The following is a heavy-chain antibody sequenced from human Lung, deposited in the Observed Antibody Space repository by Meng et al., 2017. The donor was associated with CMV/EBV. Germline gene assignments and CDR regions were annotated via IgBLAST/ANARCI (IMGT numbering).Heavy chain of an antibody. CDR2: ISYDGYNK. CDR3: ARELEYPDDYYGVDV. J-gene: IGHJ6*02. V-gene: IGHV3-30-3*01. CDR1: GFTFKNYA. D-gene: IGHD1-14*01. Sequence: GGSLRLXXAVSGFTFKNYAIHWLRQAPGKGLEWVAVISYDGYNKYYADSMKGRFTISRDKSKNTLYLQMNSLRAEDSAVDYCARELEYPDDYYGVDVWGQGXTVTVSS.